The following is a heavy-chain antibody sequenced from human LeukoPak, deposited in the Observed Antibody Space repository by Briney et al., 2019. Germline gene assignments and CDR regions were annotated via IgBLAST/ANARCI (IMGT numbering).Heavy chain of an antibody. V-gene: IGHV3-48*01. CDR1: RFTFSRYS. CDR2: ISSSSTI. J-gene: IGHJ4*02. CDR3: AIGTYGDYSFDY. D-gene: IGHD4-17*01. Sequence: GGSLRLSCAASRFTFSRYSMNWVRQAPGKGLEWVSYISSSSTIYYADSVKGRFTISRDNAKNSLYLQMDSLRPEDTAVYYCAIGTYGDYSFDYWGQGTLVTVSS.